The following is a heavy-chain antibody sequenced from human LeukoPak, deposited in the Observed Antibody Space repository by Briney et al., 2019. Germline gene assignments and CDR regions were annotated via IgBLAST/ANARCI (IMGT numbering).Heavy chain of an antibody. CDR3: ARVEATTGRNYHYYYMDV. D-gene: IGHD1-1*01. CDR2: INTGSTYM. V-gene: IGHV3-21*01. CDR1: GFYFSGYS. J-gene: IGHJ6*03. Sequence: GGSLRFSCAASGFYFSGYSMNWVRQAPGKGLRWVSSINTGSTYMYYADSVKGRFTISSDNAKNSLHLQMYSLRAEDTAVYFCARVEATTGRNYHYYYMDVWGKGTTVTVSS.